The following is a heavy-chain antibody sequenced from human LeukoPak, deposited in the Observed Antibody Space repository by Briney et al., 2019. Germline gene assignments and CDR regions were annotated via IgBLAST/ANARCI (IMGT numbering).Heavy chain of an antibody. D-gene: IGHD3-10*01. V-gene: IGHV4-39*07. CDR2: IYYSGST. CDR1: GGSISSSDYY. CDR3: ARGRDPMVRGAPWYFDY. Sequence: SETLSLTCTVSGGSISSSDYYWGWIRQPPGKGLEWIGSIYYSGSTYYNPSLKRRVTISQDTSKNQFSLILSSVTAAGTAVYYCARGRDPMVRGAPWYFDYWGQGTLVTVSS. J-gene: IGHJ4*02.